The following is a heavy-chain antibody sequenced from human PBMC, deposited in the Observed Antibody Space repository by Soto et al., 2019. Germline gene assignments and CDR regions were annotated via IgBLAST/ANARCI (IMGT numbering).Heavy chain of an antibody. D-gene: IGHD3-3*01. CDR1: GGSLSSGGYY. Sequence: HSATQSLTCPVSGGSLSSGGYYWSWIRPHPGKGLEWIGYIYYSGSTYYNPSLKSRVTISVDTSKNQFSLKLSSVTAADTAVYYCARCPRADFWSGGPEVRRMDGWGQGTTVTVS. J-gene: IGHJ6*02. V-gene: IGHV4-31*03. CDR3: ARCPRADFWSGGPEVRRMDG. CDR2: IYYSGST.